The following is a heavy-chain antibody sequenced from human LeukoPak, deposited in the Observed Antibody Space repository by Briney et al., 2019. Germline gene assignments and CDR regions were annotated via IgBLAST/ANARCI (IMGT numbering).Heavy chain of an antibody. V-gene: IGHV4-34*01. CDR2: INHSGST. D-gene: IGHD3-10*01. CDR1: GVSFSGYY. Sequence: KPSETLSLTCAVYGVSFSGYYWSWIRQPPGKGREWIGEINHSGSTNSNPSLKSRVTISVDTSKNQFSLKLSSVTAADTAVYYCARPIRSRDNNWFDPWGQGILVTVSS. CDR3: ARPIRSRDNNWFDP. J-gene: IGHJ5*02.